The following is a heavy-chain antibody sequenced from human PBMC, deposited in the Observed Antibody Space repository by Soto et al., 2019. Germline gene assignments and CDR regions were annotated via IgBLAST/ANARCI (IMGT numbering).Heavy chain of an antibody. D-gene: IGHD2-2*01. J-gene: IGHJ5*02. CDR3: ARVRGNQLLGWFDP. V-gene: IGHV4-59*06. Sequence: SETLSLTCTVSGDSISSYSWSWIRQPPGKGLERIRNIHYNRNTYNNPSHKSRVNISVDTSKNQFSLKLTSVTAAVTAVYYCARVRGNQLLGWFDPWGQGTLVTVSS. CDR1: GDSISSYS. CDR2: IHYNRNT.